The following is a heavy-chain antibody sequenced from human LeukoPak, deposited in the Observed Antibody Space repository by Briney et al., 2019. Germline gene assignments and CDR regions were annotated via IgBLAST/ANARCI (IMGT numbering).Heavy chain of an antibody. CDR1: GGSMSDYY. Sequence: SETLSLTCTVSGGSMSDYYWSWIRQPPGKGLEWIGYIYYTGTTNYNPSLKGRVIISIDTSKNQFSLKLSSVPAADTALYYCARDYTMTHASDIWGQGTLVTVSS. CDR3: ARDYTMTHASDI. V-gene: IGHV4-59*01. D-gene: IGHD3-22*01. CDR2: IYYTGTT. J-gene: IGHJ3*02.